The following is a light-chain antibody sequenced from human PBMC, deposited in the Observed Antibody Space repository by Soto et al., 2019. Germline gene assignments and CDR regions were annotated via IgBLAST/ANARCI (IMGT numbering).Light chain of an antibody. CDR2: KAS. CDR3: QQYDIYWT. V-gene: IGKV1-5*03. CDR1: QSISNW. Sequence: DIQMTQSPSTPSASVGDRVTITCRASQSISNWLAWYQQRPGKAPKLLIYKASNLESGVPSRFSGSGSGTEFTLTISSLQPDDFATYYCQQYDIYWTFGQGTKV. J-gene: IGKJ1*01.